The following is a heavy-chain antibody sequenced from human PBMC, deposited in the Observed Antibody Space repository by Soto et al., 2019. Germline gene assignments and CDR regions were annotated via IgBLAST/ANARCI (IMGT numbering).Heavy chain of an antibody. CDR2: IYTSGST. CDR1: GGSISSYY. V-gene: IGHV4-4*07. CDR3: ARRSPYGDYFDY. Sequence: PSETLSLTCTVSGGSISSYYWSWIRQPAGKGLEWIGYIYTSGSTNYNPSLKSRVTISVDTSKNQFSLKLRSVTAADTAVYYCARRSPYGDYFDYWGQGTLVTVSS. J-gene: IGHJ4*02. D-gene: IGHD4-17*01.